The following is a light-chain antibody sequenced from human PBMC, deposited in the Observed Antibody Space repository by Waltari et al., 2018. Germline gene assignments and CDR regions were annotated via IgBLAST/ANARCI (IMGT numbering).Light chain of an antibody. CDR1: QGIGYS. V-gene: IGKV1-NL1*01. CDR3: QQYYERPHT. J-gene: IGKJ2*01. Sequence: DIQMTQSLSSLSASVGDGVTITGLTRQGIGYSVAWYQQKQGKAPRLLVHSASTLHSGVPLRFSGGGSVTQYTLTISSLQPEDCATYYCQQYYERPHTFGQGTRVEI. CDR2: SAS.